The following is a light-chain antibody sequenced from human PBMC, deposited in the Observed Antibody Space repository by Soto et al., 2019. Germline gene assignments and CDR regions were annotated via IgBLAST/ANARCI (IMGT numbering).Light chain of an antibody. CDR2: SVS. CDR1: QSISSW. V-gene: IGKV1-5*01. Sequence: DIQMTQSPSTLSASVGDRVTITCRASQSISSWLAWYQQKPGKAPKLLVYSVSNLDSGVPSRFSGSGSGPDFTLTISSLQPDDFATYYCQQFSSYSRTFGQGTKVEMK. J-gene: IGKJ1*01. CDR3: QQFSSYSRT.